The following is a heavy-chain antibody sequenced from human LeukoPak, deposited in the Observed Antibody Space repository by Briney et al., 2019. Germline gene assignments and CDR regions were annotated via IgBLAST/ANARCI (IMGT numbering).Heavy chain of an antibody. V-gene: IGHV3-21*01. Sequence: GGSLRLSCAASGFTFSSHSMNWVRQAPGKGLEWVSSISSSGYIYYADSVKGRFTISRDNAKNSLYLQMNSLRAEDTAVYYCATTGATVAGTWGFDYWGQGTLVTVSS. J-gene: IGHJ4*02. CDR3: ATTGATVAGTWGFDY. CDR1: GFTFSSHS. CDR2: ISSSGYI. D-gene: IGHD6-19*01.